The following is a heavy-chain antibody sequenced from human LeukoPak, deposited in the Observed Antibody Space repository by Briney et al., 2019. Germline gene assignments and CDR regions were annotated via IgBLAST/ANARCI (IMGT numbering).Heavy chain of an antibody. D-gene: IGHD6-6*01. CDR1: AFTFSIYE. CDR3: ARGALSNWYFDV. CDR2: ISGSGSTV. V-gene: IGHV3-48*03. Sequence: PGGSLRLSCAASAFTFSIYEMNWVRQAPGKGLEWVSYISGSGSTVYYADSVKGRFTISRDNAKNSLHLQMNSLRVEDTAVYYCARGALSNWYFDVWGRGTLVTVSS. J-gene: IGHJ2*01.